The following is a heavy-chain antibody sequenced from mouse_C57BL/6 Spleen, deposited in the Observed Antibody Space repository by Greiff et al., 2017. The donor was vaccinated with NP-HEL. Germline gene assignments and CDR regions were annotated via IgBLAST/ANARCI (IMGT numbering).Heavy chain of an antibody. V-gene: IGHV1-26*01. CDR3: ASPYYYGSSYYFDY. J-gene: IGHJ2*01. D-gene: IGHD1-1*01. CDR2: INPNNGGT. Sequence: VQLQQSGPELVKPGASVKISCKASGYTFTDYYMNWVKQSHGKSLEWIGDINPNNGGTSYNQKFKGKATLTVDKSSSTAYMELRSLTSEDSAVYYCASPYYYGSSYYFDYWGKGTTLTVSS. CDR1: GYTFTDYY.